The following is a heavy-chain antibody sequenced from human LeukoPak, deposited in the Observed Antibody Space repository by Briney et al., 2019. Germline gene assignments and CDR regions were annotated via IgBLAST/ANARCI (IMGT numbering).Heavy chain of an antibody. CDR2: MRSDGYND. CDR3: AKAHSATDPYYFDS. D-gene: IGHD4-17*01. CDR1: GFTFSVYG. V-gene: IGHV3-30*02. J-gene: IGHJ4*02. Sequence: GGSLRLSCVSSGFTFSVYGMHWVRQAPGKGLEWVAFMRSDGYNDYYAGSVKGRFTISRDNSRNSLYLQMNSLRPDGSALYYCAKAHSATDPYYFDSWGQGTLVTVSS.